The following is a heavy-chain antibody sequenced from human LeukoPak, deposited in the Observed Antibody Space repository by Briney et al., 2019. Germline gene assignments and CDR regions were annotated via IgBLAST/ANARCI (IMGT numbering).Heavy chain of an antibody. V-gene: IGHV4-4*09. D-gene: IGHD6-13*01. Sequence: PSETLSLTCTVSGGSISSYYWSWIRQPPGKGLEWIGYIYTSGSTNYNPSLKSRVTISVDTSKNQFSLKLSSVTAADTAVYYCARLRTGYSSSWYIPYYYYGMDVWGQGTTVTVSS. J-gene: IGHJ6*02. CDR3: ARLRTGYSSSWYIPYYYYGMDV. CDR2: IYTSGST. CDR1: GGSISSYY.